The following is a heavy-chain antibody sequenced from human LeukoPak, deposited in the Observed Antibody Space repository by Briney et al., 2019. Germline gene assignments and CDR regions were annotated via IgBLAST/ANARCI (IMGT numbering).Heavy chain of an antibody. J-gene: IGHJ6*03. D-gene: IGHD3-10*01. CDR3: ARPVTTMDYYYYYMDV. Sequence: GGSLRLSCAASGFTFSSYGMNWVRQAPGKGLEWVSTISGSGGSTYYADSVKGRFTISRDNSKNTLYLQMNSLRAEDTAVYYCARPVTTMDYYYYYMDVWGKGTTVTVSS. CDR1: GFTFSSYG. CDR2: ISGSGGST. V-gene: IGHV3-23*01.